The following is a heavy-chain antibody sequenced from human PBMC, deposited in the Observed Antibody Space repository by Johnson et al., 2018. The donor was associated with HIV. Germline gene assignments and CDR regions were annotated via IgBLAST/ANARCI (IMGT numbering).Heavy chain of an antibody. CDR3: ARDGESQQLPLGDAFDI. D-gene: IGHD6-13*01. CDR2: ISWKSGSI. V-gene: IGHV3-9*01. J-gene: IGHJ3*02. Sequence: VQLVESGGGLVQPGRSLRLSCAASGFTFDDYAMHWVRQAPGKGLEWVSGISWKSGSIGYADSVKGRFTISRDNTKNILYLQMNNLRVEDTAVYYCARDGESQQLPLGDAFDIWGQGTMVTVSS. CDR1: GFTFDDYA.